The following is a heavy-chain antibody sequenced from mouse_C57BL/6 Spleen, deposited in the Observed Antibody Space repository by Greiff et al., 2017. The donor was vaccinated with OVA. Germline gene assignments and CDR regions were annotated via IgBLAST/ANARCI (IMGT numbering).Heavy chain of an antibody. J-gene: IGHJ2*01. V-gene: IGHV6-3*01. CDR2: IRLKSDNYAT. CDR1: GFTFSNYW. D-gene: IGHD4-1*01. CDR3: TETGTGDYVDY. Sequence: EVKLVESGGGLVQPGGSMKLSCVASGFTFSNYWMNWVRQSPEKGLEWVAQIRLKSDNYATHYAEPVKGRFTISRDDSKSSVYLQLNNLRAEDAGIYYCTETGTGDYVDYWGQGTTLTVSS.